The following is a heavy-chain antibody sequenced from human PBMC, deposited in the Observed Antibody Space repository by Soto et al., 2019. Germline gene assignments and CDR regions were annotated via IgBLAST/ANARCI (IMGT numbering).Heavy chain of an antibody. D-gene: IGHD1-26*01. V-gene: IGHV3-48*02. CDR1: GFTFSSYS. CDR3: ARDPPGEWELRMDV. CDR2: ISSSSSTI. J-gene: IGHJ6*02. Sequence: PGGSLRLSCAASGFTFSSYSMNWVRQAPGKGLEWVSYISSSSSTIYYADSVKGRFTISRDNAKNSLYLQMNSLRDEDTAVYYCARDPPGEWELRMDVWGQGTTVTVSS.